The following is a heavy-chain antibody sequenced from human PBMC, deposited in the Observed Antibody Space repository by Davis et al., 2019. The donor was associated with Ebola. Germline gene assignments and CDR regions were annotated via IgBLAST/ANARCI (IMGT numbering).Heavy chain of an antibody. CDR3: ARDCSGGSCYLHFQH. CDR2: ISAYNGNT. D-gene: IGHD2-15*01. J-gene: IGHJ1*01. Sequence: ASVKVSCKASGYTFTSYGISWVRQAPGQGLEWMGWISAYNGNTNYAQKLQGRVTMTTDTSTSTAHMELRSLRSDDTAVYYCARDCSGGSCYLHFQHWGQGTLVTVSS. V-gene: IGHV1-18*01. CDR1: GYTFTSYG.